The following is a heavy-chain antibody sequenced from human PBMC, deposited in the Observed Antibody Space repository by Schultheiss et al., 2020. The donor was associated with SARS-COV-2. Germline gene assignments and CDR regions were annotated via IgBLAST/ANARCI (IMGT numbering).Heavy chain of an antibody. CDR2: IKSKTDGGTT. Sequence: GGSLRLSCAASGFTFSGSAMHWVRQAPGKGLEWVGRIKSKTDGGTTDYAAPVKGRFTISRDDSKNTLYLQMNSLKTEDTAVYYCARSYSKYYYYYGMDVWGQGTTVTVSS. J-gene: IGHJ6*02. CDR3: ARSYSKYYYYYGMDV. V-gene: IGHV3-15*01. D-gene: IGHD2-21*01. CDR1: GFTFSGSA.